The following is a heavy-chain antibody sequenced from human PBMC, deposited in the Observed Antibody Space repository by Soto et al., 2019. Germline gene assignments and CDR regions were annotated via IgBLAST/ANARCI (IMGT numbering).Heavy chain of an antibody. CDR2: IYYSGST. CDR3: ARGIKVLRFLEGSLGV. D-gene: IGHD3-3*01. Sequence: TLSLPCTVSGGSLSSGCYYWSWSRQHPGKGLEWIWYIYYSGSTYYNPSLKSRVTISVETSKNQFSLKLSSVTAAETAVYYCARGIKVLRFLEGSLGVWGQGPTGTVSS. V-gene: IGHV4-31*03. J-gene: IGHJ6*02. CDR1: GGSLSSGCYY.